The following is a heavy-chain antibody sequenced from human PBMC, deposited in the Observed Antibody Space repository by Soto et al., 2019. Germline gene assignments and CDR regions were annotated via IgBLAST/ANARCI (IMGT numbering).Heavy chain of an antibody. Sequence: ASVKVSCKASGYTFTSYYMHWVRQAPGQGLEWMGIINPSGGSTSYAQKFQGRVTMTRDTSTSTVYMELSSLRSEDTAVYYCARVWSRLEEGYYDSSGYPWGQGTLVTVSS. D-gene: IGHD3-22*01. J-gene: IGHJ5*02. V-gene: IGHV1-46*01. CDR3: ARVWSRLEEGYYDSSGYP. CDR1: GYTFTSYY. CDR2: INPSGGST.